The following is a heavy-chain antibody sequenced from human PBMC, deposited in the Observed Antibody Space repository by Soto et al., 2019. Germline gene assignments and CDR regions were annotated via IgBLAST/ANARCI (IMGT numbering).Heavy chain of an antibody. D-gene: IGHD4-17*01. Sequence: PGDSLKISCKASGYNFTSYWIGWVRQMPGKGLEWMGIIYSGDSDSRYSPSFQGQVTISVDKSISTAYLRWSSLKASDTAMYYCARLPTGSAFYYYYYGMDVWGQGTTVTVSS. CDR2: IYSGDSDS. CDR3: ARLPTGSAFYYYYYGMDV. CDR1: GYNFTSYW. J-gene: IGHJ6*02. V-gene: IGHV5-51*01.